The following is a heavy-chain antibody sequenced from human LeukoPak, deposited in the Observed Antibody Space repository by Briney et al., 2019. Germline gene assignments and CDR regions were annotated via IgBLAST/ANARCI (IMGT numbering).Heavy chain of an antibody. CDR1: GFTFSNYW. D-gene: IGHD1-26*01. CDR2: MREDGSEK. V-gene: IGHV3-7*04. J-gene: IGHJ4*02. Sequence: PGGSLRLSCAASGFTFSNYWMGWVRQAPGKGLEWVANMREDGSEKYYVDSVKGRFTISRDNAKNSLYLQMNSLRAEDTAVYYCARGGRVGAFDYWGQGTLVTVSS. CDR3: ARGGRVGAFDY.